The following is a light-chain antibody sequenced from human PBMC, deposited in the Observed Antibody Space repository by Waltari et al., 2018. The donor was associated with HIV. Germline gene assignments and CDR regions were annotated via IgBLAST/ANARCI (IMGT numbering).Light chain of an antibody. CDR1: QTLLYSSNNKNY. J-gene: IGKJ4*01. Sequence: DILMTQSPVSLAVSLGARATINCKSRQTLLYSSNNKNYLAWYQHKPGQPPKLLIYWESTRQSGVPDRFSGSGSGTNFTLTINKLQSEDVATYYCQQYYRTPLTFGGGTKVGLK. V-gene: IGKV4-1*01. CDR2: WES. CDR3: QQYYRTPLT.